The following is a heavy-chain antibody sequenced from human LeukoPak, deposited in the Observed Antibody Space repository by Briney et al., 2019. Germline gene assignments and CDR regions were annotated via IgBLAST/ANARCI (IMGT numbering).Heavy chain of an antibody. CDR2: IYYRGST. Sequence: PSQTLSLTCTVSGGSISSGDYYWSWIRQPPGKGLEWIGYIYYRGSTYYNPSLKSRVTISVDTSKNQFSLKLSSVTAADTAVYYCARDSPGPYYYDSSGYLSGHWFDPWGQGTLVTVSS. V-gene: IGHV4-30-4*08. CDR1: GGSISSGDYY. J-gene: IGHJ5*02. CDR3: ARDSPGPYYYDSSGYLSGHWFDP. D-gene: IGHD3-22*01.